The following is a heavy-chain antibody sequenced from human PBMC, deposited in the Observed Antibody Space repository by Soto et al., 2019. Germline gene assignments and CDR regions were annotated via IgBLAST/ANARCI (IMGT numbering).Heavy chain of an antibody. CDR1: GFTFSSYS. CDR3: ARDFNRWEGSSSY. V-gene: IGHV3-48*01. J-gene: IGHJ4*02. D-gene: IGHD6-6*01. CDR2: ISSSSSTI. Sequence: PGGSLRLSCAASGFTFSSYSMNWVRQAPGKGLEWVSYISSSSSTIYYADSVKGRFTISRDNAKNSLYLQMNSLRAEDTAVYYCARDFNRWEGSSSYWGQGTLVTVSS.